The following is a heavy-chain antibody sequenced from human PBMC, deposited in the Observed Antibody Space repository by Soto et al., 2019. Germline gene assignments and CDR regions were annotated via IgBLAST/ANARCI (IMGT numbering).Heavy chain of an antibody. CDR1: GYTFTSYY. CDR3: ATLDPLRLAYYYDSSGPS. CDR2: INPSGGST. V-gene: IGHV1-46*01. Sequence: EASVKVSCKASGYTFTSYYMHWVRQAPGQGLEWMGIINPSGGSTSYAQKFQGRVTMTEDTSTDTAYMELSSLRSEDTAVYYCATLDPLRLAYYYDSSGPSWGQGTLVTVSS. D-gene: IGHD3-22*01. J-gene: IGHJ4*02.